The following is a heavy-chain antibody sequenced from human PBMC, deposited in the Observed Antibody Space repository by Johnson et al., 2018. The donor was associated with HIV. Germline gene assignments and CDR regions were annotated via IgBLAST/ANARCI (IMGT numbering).Heavy chain of an antibody. CDR2: ISWNSGSI. Sequence: VQLVESGGGLVQPGGSLRLSCAASGFTFSSYAISWVRQAPGKGLEWVSGISWNSGSIGYADSVKGRFTISRDNSKNTLYLQMNSLRAEETAVYYCARAGAVGFDAFDIWGLGTMVTVSS. J-gene: IGHJ3*02. V-gene: IGHV3-23*04. CDR1: GFTFSSYA. CDR3: ARAGAVGFDAFDI. D-gene: IGHD6-19*01.